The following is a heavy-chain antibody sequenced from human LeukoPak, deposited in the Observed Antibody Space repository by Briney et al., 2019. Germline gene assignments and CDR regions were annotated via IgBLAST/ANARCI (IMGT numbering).Heavy chain of an antibody. J-gene: IGHJ4*02. D-gene: IGHD1-26*01. CDR2: ISWDGGST. Sequence: GGSLRLSCAASGFTFDDYTMHWVRQAPGKGLEWVSLISWDGGSTYYADSVKGRFTISRDNSKNSLYLQMNSRRTEDTALYYCAKDFYSGSYFGGNPFDYWGQGTLVTVSS. V-gene: IGHV3-43*01. CDR1: GFTFDDYT. CDR3: AKDFYSGSYFGGNPFDY.